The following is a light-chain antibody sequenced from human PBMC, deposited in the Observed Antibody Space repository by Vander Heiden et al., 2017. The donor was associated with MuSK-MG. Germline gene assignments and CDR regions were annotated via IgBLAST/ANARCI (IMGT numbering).Light chain of an antibody. CDR2: DAS. V-gene: IGKV3-11*01. CDR1: QSVSSY. J-gene: IGKJ4*01. Sequence: EIVLTQPPATLSLSPRESATLTCRASQSVSSYLAWYQQKPGQAPRLLIYDASNRAAGIPTRFGGSGSGTDFTLTSSSLDPEDFAVYCCQQRSNWLTFGGGTKVEIK. CDR3: QQRSNWLT.